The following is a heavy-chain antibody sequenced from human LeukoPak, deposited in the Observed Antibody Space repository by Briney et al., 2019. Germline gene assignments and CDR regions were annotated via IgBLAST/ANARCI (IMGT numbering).Heavy chain of an antibody. Sequence: GGSLRLSCAASGFTFSSYWMSWVRQAPGKGLEWVANIKQDGSEKYYVDSVKGRFTISRDNAKNPLYLQMNSLRAEDTAVYYCARDPAVAGTPYLLDYWGQGTLVTVSS. V-gene: IGHV3-7*01. CDR2: IKQDGSEK. CDR3: ARDPAVAGTPYLLDY. J-gene: IGHJ4*02. CDR1: GFTFSSYW. D-gene: IGHD6-19*01.